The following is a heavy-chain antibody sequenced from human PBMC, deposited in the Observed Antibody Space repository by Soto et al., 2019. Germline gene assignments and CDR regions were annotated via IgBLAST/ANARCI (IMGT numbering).Heavy chain of an antibody. CDR2: ISYDGSNK. CDR3: ARELGLRIDY. J-gene: IGHJ4*02. Sequence: QVQLVESGGGVVQPGRSLRLSCAASGFTFSSYAMHWVRQAPGKGLEWVAVISYDGSNKYYADSVKGRFTISRDNSKNTLYLQMNSLRAEETAVYYCARELGLRIDYWGQGTLVTVSS. D-gene: IGHD1-7*01. CDR1: GFTFSSYA. V-gene: IGHV3-30-3*01.